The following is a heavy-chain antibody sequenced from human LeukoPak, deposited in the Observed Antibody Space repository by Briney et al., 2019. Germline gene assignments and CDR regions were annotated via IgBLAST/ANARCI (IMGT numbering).Heavy chain of an antibody. Sequence: GGPLRLSCAASGFTFSSYSMNWVRQAPGKGLEWVSSISSSSSYIYYADSVKGRFTISRDNAKNSLYLQMNSLRAEDTAVYYCARREVAVAGSYYFDYWGQGTLVTVSS. CDR3: ARREVAVAGSYYFDY. CDR2: ISSSSSYI. J-gene: IGHJ4*02. V-gene: IGHV3-21*01. CDR1: GFTFSSYS. D-gene: IGHD6-19*01.